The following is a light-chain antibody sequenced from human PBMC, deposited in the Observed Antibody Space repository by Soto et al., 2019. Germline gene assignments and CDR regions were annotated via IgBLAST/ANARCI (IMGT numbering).Light chain of an antibody. Sequence: QSALTQPPSASGSPGQSVTISCTGTNSDIGAYNYVSWYQQHPGKAPKLMIYEVNRRPSGVPDRFSGSKSGNTASLTVSGLQAEDEADYYCSSYAGSNNFVVFGGGTQLTVL. CDR2: EVN. V-gene: IGLV2-8*01. CDR1: NSDIGAYNY. CDR3: SSYAGSNNFVV. J-gene: IGLJ2*01.